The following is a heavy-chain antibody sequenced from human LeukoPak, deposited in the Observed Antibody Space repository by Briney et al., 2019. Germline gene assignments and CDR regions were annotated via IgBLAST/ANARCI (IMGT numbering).Heavy chain of an antibody. D-gene: IGHD1-26*01. CDR3: AKDRTVGASYWYFDL. J-gene: IGHJ2*01. V-gene: IGHV3-30-3*01. CDR2: ISYDGSNK. Sequence: GGSLRLSCAASGFTFSSYAMHWVRQASGKGPEWVAVISYDGSNKYYADSVKGRFTISRDNSKNTLYLHMNTLRAEDTAIYYCAKDRTVGASYWYFDLWGRGTLVTVSS. CDR1: GFTFSSYA.